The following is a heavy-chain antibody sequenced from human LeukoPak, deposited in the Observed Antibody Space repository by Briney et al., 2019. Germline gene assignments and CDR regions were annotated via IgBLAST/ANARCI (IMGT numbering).Heavy chain of an antibody. Sequence: PGGSLRHSCAASGFTFSSYGMHWVRQAPGKGLEWVAIVSYDGSSKYYADSVKGRFTISRDNSKNTLYLQMNSLRAEDTAVYYCAKRSPTTSTNRFDYWGQGTLVTVSS. J-gene: IGHJ4*02. CDR3: AKRSPTTSTNRFDY. D-gene: IGHD2/OR15-2a*01. V-gene: IGHV3-30*18. CDR1: GFTFSSYG. CDR2: VSYDGSSK.